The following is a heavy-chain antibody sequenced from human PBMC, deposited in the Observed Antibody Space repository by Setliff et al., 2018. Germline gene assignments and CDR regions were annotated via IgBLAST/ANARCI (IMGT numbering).Heavy chain of an antibody. V-gene: IGHV1-69*13. Sequence: RASVKVSCKASGGTFSIFVFSWVRQAPGQGLEWMGGIIPMFDKARYAQKFQGRVTITADESTTTVFMELSNLRSEDTAVYFCARGLSTDTDSWGQGTLVTVSS. CDR2: IIPMFDKA. CDR1: GGTFSIFV. J-gene: IGHJ4*02. CDR3: ARGLSTDTDS. D-gene: IGHD4-4*01.